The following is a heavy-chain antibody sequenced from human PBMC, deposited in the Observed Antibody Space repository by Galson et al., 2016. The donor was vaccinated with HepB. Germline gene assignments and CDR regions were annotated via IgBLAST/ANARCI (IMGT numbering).Heavy chain of an antibody. D-gene: IGHD2-2*01. CDR1: GGSISSFNW. J-gene: IGHJ6*02. CDR3: ARDRLPASVSLHYGMDL. CDR2: IYHSGST. V-gene: IGHV4-4*02. Sequence: SETLSLTCTVSGGSISSFNWWSWVRQPPGKGLEWIGEIYHSGSTYYNPSLKSRVTISLDKSKNQFSLRLTSVTAADTGVYYCARDRLPASVSLHYGMDLWGQGTTVIVSS.